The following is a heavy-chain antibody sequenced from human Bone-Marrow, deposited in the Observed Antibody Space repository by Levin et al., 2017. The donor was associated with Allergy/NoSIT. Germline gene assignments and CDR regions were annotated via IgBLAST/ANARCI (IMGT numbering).Heavy chain of an antibody. D-gene: IGHD3-22*01. V-gene: IGHV1-18*01. CDR2: ISGYNGKT. Sequence: PQASVKVSCKTFGFNFNIYGFIWVRQAPGQGLEWMGWISGYNGKTEYAQKLEGRVSMTTDTSTSTVYMELRNLRSDDTAVHYCARVFYFDSSGYYDPWGQGTLVTVSS. CDR1: GFNFNIYG. J-gene: IGHJ5*02. CDR3: ARVFYFDSSGYYDP.